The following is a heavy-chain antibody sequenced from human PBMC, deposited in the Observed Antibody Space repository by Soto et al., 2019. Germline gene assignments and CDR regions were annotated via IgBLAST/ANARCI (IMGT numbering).Heavy chain of an antibody. CDR3: AHIVVAGLGYYFDY. Sequence: QITLKESGPTLVKPTQTLTLTCTFSGFSLSSTRMAVGWIRQPPGKALEWLALIYWDDDKRYSPFLKSRLTIPTNTSXNQVVLTMSNMDPVDTARYYCAHIVVAGLGYYFDYWGQGTLVTVSS. D-gene: IGHD6-19*01. J-gene: IGHJ4*02. V-gene: IGHV2-5*02. CDR2: IYWDDDK. CDR1: GFSLSSTRMA.